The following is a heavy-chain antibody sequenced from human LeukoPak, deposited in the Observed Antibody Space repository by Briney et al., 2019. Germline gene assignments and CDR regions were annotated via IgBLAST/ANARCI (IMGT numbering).Heavy chain of an antibody. CDR3: AKEDYGDYKAYFDY. D-gene: IGHD4-17*01. V-gene: IGHV3-30*02. J-gene: IGHJ4*02. CDR1: GFTFSSYG. Sequence: GGSLRLSCAASGFTFSSYGMHWVRQAPGKGLEWVAFIRYDGSNKYYADSVKGRFTISRDNSKNTLYLQMNSLRAEDTAVYYCAKEDYGDYKAYFDYWGQGTLVTVSS. CDR2: IRYDGSNK.